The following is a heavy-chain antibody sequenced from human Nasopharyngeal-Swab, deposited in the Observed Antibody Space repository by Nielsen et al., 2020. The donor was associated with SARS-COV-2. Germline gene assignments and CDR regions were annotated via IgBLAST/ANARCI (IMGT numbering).Heavy chain of an antibody. D-gene: IGHD3-10*01. V-gene: IGHV4-59*12. Sequence: SETLSLTCTVSGGSISSYYWSWIRQPPGKGLEWIGYIYYSGSTNYNPSLKSRVTISVDTSKNQFSLKLSSVTAADTAVYYCARYGAGGSRITMVRGYMDVWGKWTTVTVSS. CDR2: IYYSGST. CDR3: ARYGAGGSRITMVRGYMDV. CDR1: GGSISSYY. J-gene: IGHJ6*03.